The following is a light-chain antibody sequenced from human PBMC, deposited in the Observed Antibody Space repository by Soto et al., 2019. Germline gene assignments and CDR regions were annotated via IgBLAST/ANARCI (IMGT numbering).Light chain of an antibody. CDR3: QQLNSYPRWT. Sequence: DIQMTQSPSTLSGSVGDRVTITCRASQTISSWLAWYQQKPGKAPKLLIYKASTLKSGVPSRFSGSGSGTEFTLTISSLQPEDFATYYCQQLNSYPRWTFGQGTKVDIK. CDR2: KAS. V-gene: IGKV1-5*03. J-gene: IGKJ1*01. CDR1: QTISSW.